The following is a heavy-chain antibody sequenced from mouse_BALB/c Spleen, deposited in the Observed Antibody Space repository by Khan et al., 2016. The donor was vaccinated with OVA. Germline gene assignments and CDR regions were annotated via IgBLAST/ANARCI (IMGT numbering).Heavy chain of an antibody. Sequence: QVQLQQSGAELMKPGASVKISCKATGFTFSNYWIEWVKQRPGHGLEWIGQILPGSGDTNYNEKFEGKATFTADTSSNTAYMQLSSLTSEDSAVYYCALYGSSGDYWGQGTTLTVSS. CDR1: GFTFSNYW. CDR3: ALYGSSGDY. CDR2: ILPGSGDT. D-gene: IGHD1-1*01. V-gene: IGHV1-9*01. J-gene: IGHJ2*01.